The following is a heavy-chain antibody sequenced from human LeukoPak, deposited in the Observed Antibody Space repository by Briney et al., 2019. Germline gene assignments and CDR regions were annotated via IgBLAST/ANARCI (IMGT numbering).Heavy chain of an antibody. Sequence: GGSLRLSCAASGFTFSSYSMNWVRQAPGKGLEWVSYISSSSSTIYYADSVKGRFTISRDNAKNSLYLQMNSLRDEDTAVYYCARGVDDGYSSSWYRFDPWGQGTLVTVSS. CDR2: ISSSSSTI. D-gene: IGHD6-13*01. J-gene: IGHJ5*02. V-gene: IGHV3-48*02. CDR1: GFTFSSYS. CDR3: ARGVDDGYSSSWYRFDP.